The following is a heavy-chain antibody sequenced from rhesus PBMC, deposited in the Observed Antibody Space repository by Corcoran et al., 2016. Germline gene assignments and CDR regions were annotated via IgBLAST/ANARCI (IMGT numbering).Heavy chain of an antibody. V-gene: IGHV4-80*01. CDR1: GASIRSYW. CDR3: ATIRGGLDS. J-gene: IGHJ6*01. Sequence: QVQLQESGPGLVKPSETLSLTCAVSGASIRSYWWSWIRQPPGKGLEWIGEINGNSGSTYYNPSLKSRVTISKDASKNQFSLKLSSVTAADTAVYYCATIRGGLDSWGQGVVVTVSS. CDR2: INGNSGST.